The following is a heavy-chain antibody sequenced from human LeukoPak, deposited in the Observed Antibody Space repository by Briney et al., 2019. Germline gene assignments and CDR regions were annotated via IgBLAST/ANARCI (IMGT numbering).Heavy chain of an antibody. V-gene: IGHV4-31*03. CDR2: IYYTGIT. D-gene: IGHD3-16*01. J-gene: IGHJ4*02. CDR3: AASSGVTLGRF. CDR1: GGSISSGSPL. Sequence: TLSLNCTVSGGSISSGSPLYHLVRQPPGKGLEWIGYIYYTGITSYNPSLGSRVTMSVDTSMNQISLKVTSLTAADTAVYYCAASSGVTLGRFWGQGALVTVSS.